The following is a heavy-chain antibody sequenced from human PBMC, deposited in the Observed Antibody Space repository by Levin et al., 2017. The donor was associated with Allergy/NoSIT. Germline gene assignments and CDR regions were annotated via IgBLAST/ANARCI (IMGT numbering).Heavy chain of an antibody. J-gene: IGHJ4*02. CDR2: ISGSGENT. V-gene: IGHV3-23*01. D-gene: IGHD6-19*01. Sequence: PGGSLRLSCAASGFTFSTSAMSWVRQAPGKGLEWVSTISGSGENTHYTDSVKGRFTISRDNSKSTLYLQMNSLRAEDTAVYYCSVWYAFHFDYWGQGIMVTVSS. CDR1: GFTFSTSA. CDR3: SVWYAFHFDY.